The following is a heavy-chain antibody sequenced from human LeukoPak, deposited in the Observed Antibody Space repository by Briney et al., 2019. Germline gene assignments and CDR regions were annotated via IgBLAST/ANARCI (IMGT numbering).Heavy chain of an antibody. CDR1: GFNLGFYW. Sequence: PGGSLRLSCKASGFNLGFYWMNWVRQAPGKGLQWVANIKQDGTEKYYLDSVKGRFTISRDNAKNSLYLQMNSLRAEDTAVYYCARALYGDNYYYYYYMDVWGKGTTVTVSS. J-gene: IGHJ6*03. CDR2: IKQDGTEK. CDR3: ARALYGDNYYYYYYMDV. V-gene: IGHV3-7*01. D-gene: IGHD4-17*01.